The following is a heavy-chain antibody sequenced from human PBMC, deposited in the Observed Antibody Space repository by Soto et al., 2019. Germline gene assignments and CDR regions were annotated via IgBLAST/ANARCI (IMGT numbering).Heavy chain of an antibody. Sequence: SETLSLTCAVSGGSISSGGYSWSWIRQPPGKGLEWIGSIYYSGSTYYNPSLKSRVTISVDTSKNQFSLKLSSVTAADTAVYYCARQDYGDYLKRWFDPWGQGTLVTVSS. CDR1: GGSISSGGYS. V-gene: IGHV4-30-2*03. D-gene: IGHD4-17*01. J-gene: IGHJ5*02. CDR2: IYYSGST. CDR3: ARQDYGDYLKRWFDP.